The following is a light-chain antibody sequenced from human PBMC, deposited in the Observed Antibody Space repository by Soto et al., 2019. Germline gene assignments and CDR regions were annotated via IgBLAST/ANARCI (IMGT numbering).Light chain of an antibody. CDR3: HRYRTASQWT. CDR1: QSVGAS. CDR2: RAS. V-gene: IGKV1-5*03. J-gene: IGKJ1*01. Sequence: DIQLTQSPSTLSASVGDRVTITCRASQSVGASLAWYQQRPGIAPKLLIYRASNLEGGVPSRFSRVGSGTEFSLIITGLQPDDFATYYWHRYRTASQWTFGQGTK.